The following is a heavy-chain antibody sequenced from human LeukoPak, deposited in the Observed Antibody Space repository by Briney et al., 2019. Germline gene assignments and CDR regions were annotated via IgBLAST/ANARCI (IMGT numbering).Heavy chain of an antibody. CDR1: GFIFSSFA. D-gene: IGHD5-24*01. CDR2: IKQDGSKK. CDR3: TRVGYIDEGIDY. Sequence: PGGSLRLSCAASGFIFSSFAMHWVRQAPGKGLEWVANIKQDGSKKSYVDSVKGRFTISRDNAKNSLYLQMNSLRAEDTAIYYCTRVGYIDEGIDYWGQGTLVTVSP. V-gene: IGHV3-7*04. J-gene: IGHJ4*02.